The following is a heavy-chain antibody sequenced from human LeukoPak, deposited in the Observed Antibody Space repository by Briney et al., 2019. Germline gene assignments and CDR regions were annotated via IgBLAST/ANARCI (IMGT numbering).Heavy chain of an antibody. D-gene: IGHD5-12*01. V-gene: IGHV4-59*01. CDR1: GGSISSYY. CDR2: VYYSGST. J-gene: IGHJ4*02. Sequence: SETLSLTCTVSGGSISSYYWSWIRQPPGKGLEWIGYVYYSGSTNYNPSLKSRVTISVDTSKNQFSLKLSSVTAADTAVYYCARGSPYGGYDYWGQGTLVTVSS. CDR3: ARGSPYGGYDY.